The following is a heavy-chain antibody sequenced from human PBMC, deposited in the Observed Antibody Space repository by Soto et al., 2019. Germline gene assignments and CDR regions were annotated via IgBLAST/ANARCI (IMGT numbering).Heavy chain of an antibody. Sequence: PGGSLRLSCAASGFTFSSYWMSWVRQAPGKGLEWVANIKQGGSEKYYVDSVKGRFTISRDNAKNSLYLQMNGLRAEDTAVYYCARKRGYSYGYIDYWGQGTLVTVSS. V-gene: IGHV3-7*01. CDR3: ARKRGYSYGYIDY. CDR1: GFTFSSYW. CDR2: IKQGGSEK. D-gene: IGHD5-18*01. J-gene: IGHJ4*02.